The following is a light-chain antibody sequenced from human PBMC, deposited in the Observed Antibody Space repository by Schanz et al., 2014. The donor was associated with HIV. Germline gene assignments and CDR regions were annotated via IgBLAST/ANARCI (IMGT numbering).Light chain of an antibody. CDR3: QSYDSSLSGAV. V-gene: IGLV1-40*01. Sequence: QSVLTQPPSLSGAPGQRISLSCNGSSSNIGAGYDVHWYQHFPGTAPRLLIFDDNSRPSGVPDRFSGSKSGTSASLAITGLQAEDEADYYCQSYDSSLSGAVFGGGTKLTVL. CDR2: DDN. J-gene: IGLJ2*01. CDR1: SSNIGAGYD.